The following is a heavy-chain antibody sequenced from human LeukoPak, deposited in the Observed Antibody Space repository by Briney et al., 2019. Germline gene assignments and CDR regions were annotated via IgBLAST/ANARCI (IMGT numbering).Heavy chain of an antibody. Sequence: GGSLRLSCAASGFTFSSYEMNWVRQAPGKGLEWVSYISSSGSTIYYADSVKGRFTISRDNAKNSLYLQMNSLRAEDTAVYYCARDAYYYDSSGYGRGWGQGTLVTVSS. CDR2: ISSSGSTI. V-gene: IGHV3-48*03. CDR1: GFTFSSYE. J-gene: IGHJ4*02. D-gene: IGHD3-22*01. CDR3: ARDAYYYDSSGYGRG.